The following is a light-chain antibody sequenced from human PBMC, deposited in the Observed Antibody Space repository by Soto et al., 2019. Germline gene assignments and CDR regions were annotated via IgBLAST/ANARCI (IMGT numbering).Light chain of an antibody. CDR2: DTS. J-gene: IGKJ5*01. V-gene: IGKV3-15*01. CDR3: QQYNKWPPIT. CDR1: QSVSIK. Sequence: EVVLTQSPATLSVSPGERATLSCRASQSVSIKLAWYQQKPRQAPRLLIYDTSTRATGIPARFSGSGSGTEFTLTISSLQSEDFAVYYCQQYNKWPPITFGQGTRLE.